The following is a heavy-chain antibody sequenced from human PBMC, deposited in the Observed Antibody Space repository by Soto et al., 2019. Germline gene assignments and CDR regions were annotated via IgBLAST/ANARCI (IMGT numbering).Heavy chain of an antibody. CDR3: AREMGATADYGLDV. CDR2: ISYNGNNK. Sequence: QLQLVESGGGVVQPGRSLRLACATSGFIFSSHALHWVRQAPGKGLEWVAVISYNGNNKYQADYVKCRFTISRDNAQITVYVQMNSLRAEDRAVYYCAREMGATADYGLDVWGQGTTVTVSS. V-gene: IGHV3-30-3*01. CDR1: GFIFSSHA. D-gene: IGHD1-26*01. J-gene: IGHJ6*02.